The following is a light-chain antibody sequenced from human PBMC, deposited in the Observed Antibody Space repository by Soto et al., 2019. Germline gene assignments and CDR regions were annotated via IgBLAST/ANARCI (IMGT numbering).Light chain of an antibody. J-gene: IGKJ5*01. CDR3: MQGTHWPIT. CDR2: KVS. CDR1: QSLVHSDGIAY. Sequence: DVVMTHSPLSLPVTLGQPASISCRSNQSLVHSDGIAYFSWFQXRQGRSPRRXIYKVSNRDSGVPARFSGSGSGTDLAMKISRVEAEDVGVYYCMQGTHWPITFGQGTRLEIK. V-gene: IGKV2-30*02.